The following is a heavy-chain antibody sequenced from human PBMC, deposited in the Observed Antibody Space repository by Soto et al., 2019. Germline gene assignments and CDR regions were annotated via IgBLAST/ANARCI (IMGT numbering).Heavy chain of an antibody. D-gene: IGHD6-13*01. CDR2: IYWNDDK. Sequence: QITLKESGPTLVKPTQTLTLTCTFSGFSLSTSGVGVGWIRQPPGKALEWLALIYWNDDKRYIPSLKSRLTITNDTSKNQVVLTMTHMDPVDTATYFCAHKVGSLGIFDYWGQVTLVTVSS. J-gene: IGHJ4*02. CDR3: AHKVGSLGIFDY. V-gene: IGHV2-5*01. CDR1: GFSLSTSGVG.